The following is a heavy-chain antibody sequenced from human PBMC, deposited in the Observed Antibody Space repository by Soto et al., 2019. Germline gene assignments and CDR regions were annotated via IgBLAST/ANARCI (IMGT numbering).Heavy chain of an antibody. CDR1: GYTFTSYD. J-gene: IGHJ6*03. Sequence: ASVKVSCKASGYTFTSYDINWVRQATGQGLEWMGWMNPNSGNTGYAQKFQGRVTMTRNTSISTAYMELSSLRSEDTAVYYCARELKHIVVVIATNYYYYMDVWGKGTTVTVSS. D-gene: IGHD2-21*01. V-gene: IGHV1-8*01. CDR3: ARELKHIVVVIATNYYYYMDV. CDR2: MNPNSGNT.